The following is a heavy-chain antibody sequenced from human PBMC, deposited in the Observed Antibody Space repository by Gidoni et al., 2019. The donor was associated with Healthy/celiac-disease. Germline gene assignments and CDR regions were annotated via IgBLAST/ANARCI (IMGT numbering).Heavy chain of an antibody. J-gene: IGHJ5*02. CDR3: ARGTRGGSYRSNWFDP. CDR2: ISWNSGSI. D-gene: IGHD1-26*01. CDR1: GFTFDDYA. Sequence: EVQLVESGGGLVQPGRSLRLSCAASGFTFDDYAMHWVRQAPGKGLEWVSGISWNSGSIGYADSVKGRFTISRDNAKNSLYLQMNSLRAEDTALYYCARGTRGGSYRSNWFDPWGQGTLVTVSS. V-gene: IGHV3-9*01.